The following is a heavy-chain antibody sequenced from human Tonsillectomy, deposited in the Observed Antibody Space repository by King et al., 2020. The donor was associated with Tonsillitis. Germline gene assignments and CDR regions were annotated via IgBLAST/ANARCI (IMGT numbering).Heavy chain of an antibody. D-gene: IGHD1-1*01. CDR2: ISYSGNT. Sequence: PLQESGPGLVKPSQTLSLTCTVSGGSITSAGYYWSWIRQHPGKGLEWFGYISYSGNTFYNPSLKSRVTISVDTSKNQFSLKLSSVTAADTAVYYCASTTPPNYYYYMDVWGKGITVTVSS. J-gene: IGHJ6*03. CDR3: ASTTPPNYYYYMDV. V-gene: IGHV4-31*03. CDR1: GGSITSAGYY.